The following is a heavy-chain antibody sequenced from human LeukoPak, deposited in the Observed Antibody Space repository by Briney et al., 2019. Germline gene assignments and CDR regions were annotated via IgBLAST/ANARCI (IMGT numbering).Heavy chain of an antibody. J-gene: IGHJ6*02. CDR2: INPSGGST. CDR1: GYTFTSYY. Sequence: EASVKVSCKASGYTFTSYYTHWVRQAPGQGLEWMGIINPSGGSTSYAQKFQGRVTMTRDTSTSTVYMELSSLRSEDTAVYYCARSPSNPYYYYGMDVWGQGTAVTVSS. D-gene: IGHD4-11*01. CDR3: ARSPSNPYYYYGMDV. V-gene: IGHV1-46*01.